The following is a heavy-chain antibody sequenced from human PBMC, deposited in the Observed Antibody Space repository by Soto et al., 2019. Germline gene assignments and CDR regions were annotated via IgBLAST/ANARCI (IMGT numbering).Heavy chain of an antibody. J-gene: IGHJ4*02. CDR2: IIPIFGTA. CDR1: GGTFSSYA. D-gene: IGHD2-15*01. Sequence: QVQLVQSGAEVKKPGSSVKVSCKPSGGTFSSYAISWVRQAPGQGLEWMGGIIPIFGTANYAQKFQGRVTITADKSTSTAYMELSSPRSEDTAVYYCARDLWGCSGGSWYSGADFWGQGTLVTVSS. CDR3: ARDLWGCSGGSWYSGADF. V-gene: IGHV1-69*06.